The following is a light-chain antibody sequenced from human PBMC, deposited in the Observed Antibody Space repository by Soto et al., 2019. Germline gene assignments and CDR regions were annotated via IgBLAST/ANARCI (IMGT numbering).Light chain of an antibody. CDR1: QSISNL. CDR2: DAS. J-gene: IGKJ1*01. V-gene: IGKV1-5*01. Sequence: DIQMTQSPSTLSASVGDRVTITCRASQSISNLLAWYQQMPGKAPKLLMYDASRLKSVVPSRFSGSGSGTEFTLCISSLQPDDFATYYCQQYNSYSSWTFGQGTKGEIK. CDR3: QQYNSYSSWT.